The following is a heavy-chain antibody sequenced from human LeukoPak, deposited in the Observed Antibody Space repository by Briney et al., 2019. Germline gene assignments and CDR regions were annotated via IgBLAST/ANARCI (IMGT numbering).Heavy chain of an antibody. V-gene: IGHV3-23*01. CDR3: AKDASNYFWYFDL. CDR2: ISGSGGST. J-gene: IGHJ2*01. CDR1: GFTFSSYA. Sequence: PGGSLRLSCAASGFTFSSYAMSWVRQAPGKGLEWVSAISGSGGSTYYADSVKGRFTISRDNSKNTLYLQMSSLRAEDAAVYYCAKDASNYFWYFDLWGRGTLVTVSS. D-gene: IGHD1-1*01.